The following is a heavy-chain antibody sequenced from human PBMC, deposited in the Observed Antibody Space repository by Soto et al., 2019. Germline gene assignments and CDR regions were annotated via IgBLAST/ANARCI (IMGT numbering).Heavy chain of an antibody. CDR2: INHSGST. CDR3: ARGRGIAVAGTPFGAFDI. CDR1: GGSFSGYY. D-gene: IGHD6-19*01. V-gene: IGHV4-34*01. Sequence: QVQLQQWGAGLLKPSETLSLTCAVYGGSFSGYYWSWIRQPPGKGLEWIGEINHSGSTNYNPSLKSRVTISVDTSKNQFSRRLSSVTAADTAVYYCARGRGIAVAGTPFGAFDIWGQGTMVTVSS. J-gene: IGHJ3*02.